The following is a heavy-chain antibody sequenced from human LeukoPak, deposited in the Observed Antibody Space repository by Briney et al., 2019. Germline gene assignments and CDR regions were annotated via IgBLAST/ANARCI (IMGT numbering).Heavy chain of an antibody. CDR1: GFTLTNYD. CDR3: AKDADESHSVAIAWYFGC. Sequence: GGSLRLSCAASGFTLTNYDMSWVRQAPRKGLEWVSLVSRGGGAPYYADSVKGRFTVSRDISRNTVYLQMNSLRAEETAIYFCAKDADESHSVAIAWYFGCWGQGTLVTVSS. CDR2: VSRGGGAP. D-gene: IGHD3-9*01. V-gene: IGHV3-23*01. J-gene: IGHJ4*02.